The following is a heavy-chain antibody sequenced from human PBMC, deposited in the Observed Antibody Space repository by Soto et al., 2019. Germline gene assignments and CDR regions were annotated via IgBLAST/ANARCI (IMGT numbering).Heavy chain of an antibody. CDR2: ISSDGSTT. CDR3: ASLYSSTRARDY. D-gene: IGHD2-2*01. J-gene: IGHJ4*02. V-gene: IGHV3-74*01. Sequence: PGGSLRLSCAASGFTFNSCWMHWVRQVPGKGLVWVSRISSDGSTTDYADSVKGRFTISRDNAKNTLYLQMYNLKAEDTAVYYFASLYSSTRARDYLGQGSMVTVSS. CDR1: GFTFNSCW.